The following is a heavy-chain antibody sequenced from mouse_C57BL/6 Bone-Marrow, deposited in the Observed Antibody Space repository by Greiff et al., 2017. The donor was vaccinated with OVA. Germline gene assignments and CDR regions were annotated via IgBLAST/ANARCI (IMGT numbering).Heavy chain of an antibody. CDR3: ARSNYGVLSLDY. Sequence: QVQLQQSGPELVKPGASVKISCKASGYSFTIYYIHWVKQRPGQGLELIGWIYPGSVNTKYNEKCKGKATLTAETSAITAYMQLSSLTSEDSAVYYCARSNYGVLSLDYWGQGTSVTVSS. J-gene: IGHJ4*01. CDR1: GYSFTIYY. V-gene: IGHV1-66*01. D-gene: IGHD2-5*01. CDR2: IYPGSVNT.